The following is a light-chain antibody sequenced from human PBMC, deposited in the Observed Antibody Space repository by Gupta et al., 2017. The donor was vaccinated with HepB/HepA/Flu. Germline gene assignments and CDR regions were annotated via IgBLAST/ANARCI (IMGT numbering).Light chain of an antibody. CDR2: YDR. CDR3: QVWDSDSDHVV. Sequence: SYVLTQPPSVSVAPGQTARITCGGENIGTKTVHWYQQKPAQSPVLVISYDRDRPSGIPEQFSGSNSGNTATLTITRVTAGDEADYYCQVWDSDSDHVVFGGGTKLTVL. CDR1: NIGTKT. V-gene: IGLV3-21*04. J-gene: IGLJ2*01.